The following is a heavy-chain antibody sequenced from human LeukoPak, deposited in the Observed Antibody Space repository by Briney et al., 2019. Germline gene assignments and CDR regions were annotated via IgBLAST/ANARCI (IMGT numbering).Heavy chain of an antibody. Sequence: ASVKVSCKASGYTFTSYYMHWVRQAPGQGLEWMGIINPSGGSTSYAQKFQGRVTMTRDMSTSTVYMELSSLRSEDTAVYYCARSPAQIANYYYMDVWGKGTTVIVS. CDR3: ARSPAQIANYYYMDV. V-gene: IGHV1-46*01. CDR1: GYTFTSYY. J-gene: IGHJ6*03. CDR2: INPSGGST. D-gene: IGHD6-13*01.